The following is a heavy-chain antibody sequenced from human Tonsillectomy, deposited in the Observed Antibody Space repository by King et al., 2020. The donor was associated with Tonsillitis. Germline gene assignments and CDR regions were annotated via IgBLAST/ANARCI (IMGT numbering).Heavy chain of an antibody. CDR1: GFTFSSYW. CDR3: ARGKRSSGYYYRYYYAMDV. Sequence: VQLVESGGGLVQPGGSLRLSCAASGFTFSSYWMHWVRQAPGKGLVWVSRINSDESSTSYADSVKGRFTISRDNAKNTLYLQMNSLRAEDTAEYYCARGKRSSGYYYRYYYAMDVWGKGTTVTVSS. CDR2: INSDESST. J-gene: IGHJ6*04. V-gene: IGHV3-74*01. D-gene: IGHD3-22*01.